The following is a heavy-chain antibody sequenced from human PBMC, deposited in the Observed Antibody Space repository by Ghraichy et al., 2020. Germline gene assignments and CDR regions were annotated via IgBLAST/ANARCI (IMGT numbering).Heavy chain of an antibody. D-gene: IGHD3-16*01. J-gene: IGHJ6*02. CDR3: VRPLGTYYYYYAMDV. V-gene: IGHV3-74*01. Sequence: GGSLRLSCAASGFTFSSYWMHWVRQAPGKGLVWVSRINSDGSTISYADSVKGRFTISRDNAKRTLYMQMNSLRAEDTAVYYCVRPLGTYYYYYAMDVWGQGTTVTVSS. CDR1: GFTFSSYW. CDR2: INSDGSTI.